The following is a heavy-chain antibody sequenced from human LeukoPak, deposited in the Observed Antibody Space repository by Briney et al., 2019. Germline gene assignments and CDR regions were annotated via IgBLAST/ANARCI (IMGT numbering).Heavy chain of an antibody. CDR2: ISSSSSYI. Sequence: PGGSLRLSCAASGFTFSSYSMNWVRQAPGKGLEWVSSISSSSSYIYYADSVKGRFTISRDNAKNSLYLQMNSLRAEDTAVYYCAKDPDTAMVNPPNWGQGTLVTVSS. D-gene: IGHD5-18*01. V-gene: IGHV3-21*01. J-gene: IGHJ4*02. CDR1: GFTFSSYS. CDR3: AKDPDTAMVNPPN.